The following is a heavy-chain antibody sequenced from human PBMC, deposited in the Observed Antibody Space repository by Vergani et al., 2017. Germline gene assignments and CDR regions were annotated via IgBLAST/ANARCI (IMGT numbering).Heavy chain of an antibody. J-gene: IGHJ3*02. CDR2: IIPIFGTA. CDR3: ARGSPSPFRQVYDI. V-gene: IGHV1-69*06. D-gene: IGHD6-6*01. CDR1: GGTFSSYA. Sequence: QVQLVQSGAEVKKPGSSVKVSCKASGGTFSSYAISWVRQAPGQGLEWMGGIIPIFGTANYAQKLQGRVTMTTDTSTSTAYMELRSLRSDDTAVYYCARGSPSPFRQVYDIWGQGTMVTVSS.